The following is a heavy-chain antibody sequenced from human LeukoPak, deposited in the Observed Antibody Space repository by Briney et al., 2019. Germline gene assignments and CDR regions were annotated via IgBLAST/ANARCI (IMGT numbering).Heavy chain of an antibody. CDR2: IYTGGSN. CDR1: GGSISSFY. CDR3: AREDPLYYYDNSGYSGTTDY. D-gene: IGHD3-22*01. J-gene: IGHJ4*02. V-gene: IGHV4-4*07. Sequence: SETLSLTCTVSGGSISSFYWRWIRPPAGKGRVGIGRIYTGGSNNYNPPLRSRVTMSVDTSKNQISLKLSSVTAADTAVYYCAREDPLYYYDNSGYSGTTDYWGQGTLVTVSS.